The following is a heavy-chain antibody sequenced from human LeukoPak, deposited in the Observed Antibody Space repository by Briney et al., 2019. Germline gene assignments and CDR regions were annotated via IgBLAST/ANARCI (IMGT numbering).Heavy chain of an antibody. CDR1: GFTLSSHW. J-gene: IGHJ4*02. CDR2: IKPDGGEK. D-gene: IGHD6-19*01. V-gene: IGHV3-7*01. Sequence: GGSLRLSCAASGFTLSSHWMGWVRQAPGKGLEWVANIKPDGGEKYYVDSVKGRFTISRDNAKNSLYLQMNSLRAEDTAVYYCARDGSGWSRNWGQGTLVTVSS. CDR3: ARDGSGWSRN.